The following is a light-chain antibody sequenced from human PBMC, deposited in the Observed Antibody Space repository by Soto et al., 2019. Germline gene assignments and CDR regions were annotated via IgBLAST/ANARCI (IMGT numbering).Light chain of an antibody. CDR1: QGISSY. V-gene: IGKV1-9*01. CDR2: AAS. J-gene: IGKJ3*01. CDR3: QQLNSYPL. Sequence: DIQLTQSPSFLSASVGDRVTITCRASQGISSYLAWYQQKPGKAPKLLIYAASTLQSGVPSRFSGSGSGTYFPLTISSLQPEDFATYYCQQLNSYPLFGPGTKVDIK.